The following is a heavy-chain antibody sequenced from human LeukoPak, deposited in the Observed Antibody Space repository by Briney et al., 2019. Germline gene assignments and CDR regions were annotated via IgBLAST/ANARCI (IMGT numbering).Heavy chain of an antibody. J-gene: IGHJ5*02. D-gene: IGHD1-26*01. CDR3: ARDNSVGDTAWWFDP. CDR1: GYTFNIYG. Sequence: ASVKVSCKASGYTFNIYGIIWVRQAPGQGLEWVGWISTYNGNTNYAPNIQDRVTMTTDTSTSTAYMELRSLRSDDTAVYYCARDNSVGDTAWWFDPWGQGTLVTVSS. CDR2: ISTYNGNT. V-gene: IGHV1-18*01.